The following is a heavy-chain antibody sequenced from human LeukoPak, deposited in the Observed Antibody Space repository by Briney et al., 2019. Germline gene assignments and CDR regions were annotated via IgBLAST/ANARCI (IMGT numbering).Heavy chain of an antibody. D-gene: IGHD5-12*01. V-gene: IGHV4-4*07. CDR3: ARVYSGYDLPGSLANYYFYY. CDR2: FYSGGST. J-gene: IGHJ4*02. Sequence: SETLSLTCTVSGGSISSYYWSWIRQPAGKGLEWIGRFYSGGSTDYNPSLKSRVTMSVDTSKNQFSLKLSSVTAADTAVYYCARVYSGYDLPGSLANYYFYYWGQGTLVTVSS. CDR1: GGSISSYY.